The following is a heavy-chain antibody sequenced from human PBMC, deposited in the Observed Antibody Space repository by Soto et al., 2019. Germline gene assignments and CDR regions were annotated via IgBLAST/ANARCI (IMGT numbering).Heavy chain of an antibody. D-gene: IGHD3-16*01. CDR2: IYPGDSDT. Sequence: PGESRKISCKGSGYSFTTYLIGWVRQIPGKGLEWMGIIYPGDSDTRYSPSFQGQVTISADKSISTAYLQWSSLKASDTAMYYCARSQFARTDGMDVWGQGTTVTVSS. J-gene: IGHJ6*02. CDR3: ARSQFARTDGMDV. CDR1: GYSFTTYL. V-gene: IGHV5-51*01.